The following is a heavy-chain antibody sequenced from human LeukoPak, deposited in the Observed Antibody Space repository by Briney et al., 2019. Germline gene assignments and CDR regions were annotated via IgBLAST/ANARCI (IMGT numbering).Heavy chain of an antibody. CDR1: GGSISSSSYY. Sequence: PSETLSLTCTVSGGSISSSSYYWGWIRQPPGKGLEWIGKIFHSGSTNYNPSLKSRVTISVDKSKNQFSLKLSSVTAADTAVYYCARGGFDIVVVPAANGDNWFDPWGQGTLVTVSS. CDR3: ARGGFDIVVVPAANGDNWFDP. D-gene: IGHD2-2*01. CDR2: IFHSGST. V-gene: IGHV4-39*07. J-gene: IGHJ5*02.